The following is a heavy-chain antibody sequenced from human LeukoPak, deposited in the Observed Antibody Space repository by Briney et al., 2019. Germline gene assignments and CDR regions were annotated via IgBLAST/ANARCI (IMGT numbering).Heavy chain of an antibody. CDR3: AKGGVRGVIITFLDY. CDR1: GFTFSSYA. CDR2: ISGSGGST. V-gene: IGHV3-23*01. Sequence: PGGSLRLSCAASGFTFSSYAMSWVRQAPGKGLEWVLAISGSGGSTYYADSVKGRFTISRDNFKNTLYLQMNSLRAEDTAVYYCAKGGVRGVIITFLDYWGQGTLVTVSS. J-gene: IGHJ4*02. D-gene: IGHD3-10*01.